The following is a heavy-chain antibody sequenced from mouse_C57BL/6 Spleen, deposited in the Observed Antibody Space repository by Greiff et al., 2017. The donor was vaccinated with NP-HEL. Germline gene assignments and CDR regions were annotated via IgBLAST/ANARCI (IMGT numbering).Heavy chain of an antibody. Sequence: EVKLQQSGPELVKPGASVKISCKASGYTFTDYYMNWVKQSHGKSLEWIGDINPNNGGTSYNQKFKGKATLTVDKSSSTAYMELRSLTSEDSAVYYCARTGYDGAPWFAYWGQGTLVTVSA. D-gene: IGHD2-3*01. CDR2: INPNNGGT. CDR3: ARTGYDGAPWFAY. V-gene: IGHV1-26*01. CDR1: GYTFTDYY. J-gene: IGHJ3*01.